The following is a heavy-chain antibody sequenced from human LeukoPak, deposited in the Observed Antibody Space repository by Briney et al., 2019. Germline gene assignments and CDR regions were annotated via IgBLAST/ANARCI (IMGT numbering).Heavy chain of an antibody. J-gene: IGHJ4*02. V-gene: IGHV3-30-3*01. CDR1: GFTFSSYA. CDR2: ISYDASDK. CDR3: ARDLIRAIYDSSGYKDY. Sequence: GGSLRLSCAASGFTFSSYAMHWVRQVSGKGLEWVAVISYDASDKYYADSVRGRFTISRDNSKNTLYLQMNSLRAEDTAVYYCARDLIRAIYDSSGYKDYWGQGTLVTVSS. D-gene: IGHD3-22*01.